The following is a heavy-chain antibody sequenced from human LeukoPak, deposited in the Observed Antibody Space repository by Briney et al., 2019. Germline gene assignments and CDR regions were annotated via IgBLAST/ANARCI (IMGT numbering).Heavy chain of an antibody. J-gene: IGHJ4*02. CDR1: GGSISSSSYY. Sequence: SETLSLTCTVSGGSISSSSYYWGWIRQPPGKGLEWIGSIYYSGSTYYNPSLKSRVTISVDTSKNQFSLKLSSVTAADTAVYYCARVDYGGNSVDYWGQGTLVTVSS. V-gene: IGHV4-39*07. CDR2: IYYSGST. D-gene: IGHD4-23*01. CDR3: ARVDYGGNSVDY.